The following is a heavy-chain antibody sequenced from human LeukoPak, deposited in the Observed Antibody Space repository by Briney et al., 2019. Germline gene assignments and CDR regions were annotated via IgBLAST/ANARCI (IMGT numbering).Heavy chain of an antibody. CDR3: ARVPDYGGKRGFDY. J-gene: IGHJ4*02. V-gene: IGHV1-18*01. CDR2: ISPYSGDT. Sequence: ASVRVSCKASGYTFISYGISWVRQAPGQGLEWLAWISPYSGDTDYAQQVQGRATLTTDTSTSTTYLDLRGLRSDDTAVYYCARVPDYGGKRGFDYWGQGTLVTVSS. CDR1: GYTFISYG. D-gene: IGHD4-23*01.